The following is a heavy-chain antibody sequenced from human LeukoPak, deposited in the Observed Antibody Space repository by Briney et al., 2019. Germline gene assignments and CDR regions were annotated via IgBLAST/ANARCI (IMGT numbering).Heavy chain of an antibody. CDR1: GGSIRSYY. D-gene: IGHD3/OR15-3a*01. V-gene: IGHV4-4*07. Sequence: SETLSLTCSVSGGSIRSYYWSWIRQPAGKGLEWIGRIYTSGSTNYNPSLKSRVTISVDTSKNQFSLKLSSVTAADTAVYYCARSHSVWTSFDYWGQGTLVTVSS. CDR2: IYTSGST. J-gene: IGHJ4*02. CDR3: ARSHSVWTSFDY.